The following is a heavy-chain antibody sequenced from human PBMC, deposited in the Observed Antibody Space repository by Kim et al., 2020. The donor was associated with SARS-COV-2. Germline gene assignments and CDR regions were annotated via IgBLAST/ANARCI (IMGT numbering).Heavy chain of an antibody. CDR2: ISAYNGNT. J-gene: IGHJ4*02. D-gene: IGHD3-16*01. V-gene: IGHV1-18*04. CDR3: ARSLVGYGALDY. Sequence: ASVKVSCKASGYTFTSYGISWVRQAPGQGLEWMGWISAYNGNTNYAQKLQGRVTMTTDTSTSTAYMELRGLRSDDTAVYYCARSLVGYGALDYWGQGTLVTVSS. CDR1: GYTFTSYG.